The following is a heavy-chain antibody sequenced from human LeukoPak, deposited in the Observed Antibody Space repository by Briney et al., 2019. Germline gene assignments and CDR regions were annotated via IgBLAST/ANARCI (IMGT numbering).Heavy chain of an antibody. V-gene: IGHV4-30-4*01. Sequence: SQTLSLTCSVSGDSISSGGFYWSWIRQPPGKGLEWIGYIHSSGNTYYNPSLKSRVTISVDTSKNQFSLKLSSVTAADTAVYYCASLGSFDIWGQGTMVTVSS. CDR3: ASLGSFDI. D-gene: IGHD7-27*01. CDR1: GDSISSGGFY. J-gene: IGHJ3*02. CDR2: IHSSGNT.